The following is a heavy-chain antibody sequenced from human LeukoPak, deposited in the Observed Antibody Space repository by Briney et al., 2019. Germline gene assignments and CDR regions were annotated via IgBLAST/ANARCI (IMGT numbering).Heavy chain of an antibody. V-gene: IGHV1-3*01. Sequence: ASVKVSCKASGYTFTSYAMNWVRQAPGQRLEWMGWINAGNGNTKYSQKFQGRVTITRDTSASTAYMELSSLRSEDTAVYYCARWGMVRGYEGWFDPWGQGTLVTVSS. D-gene: IGHD3-10*01. CDR2: INAGNGNT. J-gene: IGHJ5*02. CDR3: ARWGMVRGYEGWFDP. CDR1: GYTFTSYA.